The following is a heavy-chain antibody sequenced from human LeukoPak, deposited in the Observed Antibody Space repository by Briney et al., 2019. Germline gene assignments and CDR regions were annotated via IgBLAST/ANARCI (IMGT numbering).Heavy chain of an antibody. Sequence: PSETLSLTCTVSGGSISSSSYYWGWIRQPPGKGLEWIGSIYYSGSTYYNPSLKSRVTISVDTSKNQFSLKLSSVTAADTAVYYCARCCYKSFYYYYYGMDVWGQGTTVTVSS. D-gene: IGHD5-24*01. CDR2: IYYSGST. J-gene: IGHJ6*02. V-gene: IGHV4-39*01. CDR3: ARCCYKSFYYYYYGMDV. CDR1: GGSISSSSYY.